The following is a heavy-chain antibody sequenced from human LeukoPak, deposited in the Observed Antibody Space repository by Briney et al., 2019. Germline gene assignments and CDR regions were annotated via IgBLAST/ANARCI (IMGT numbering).Heavy chain of an antibody. J-gene: IGHJ6*04. CDR3: ARTVRGITTDYYGMDV. D-gene: IGHD3-10*01. CDR1: GFTFSSYS. Sequence: GGSLRLSCAASGFTFSSYSMNWVRQAPGKGLEWVSSISSSSSYIYYADSVKGRFTISRDNAKNSLYLQMNSLRAEDTAVYYCARTVRGITTDYYGMDVWGKGTTVTVSS. CDR2: ISSSSSYI. V-gene: IGHV3-21*01.